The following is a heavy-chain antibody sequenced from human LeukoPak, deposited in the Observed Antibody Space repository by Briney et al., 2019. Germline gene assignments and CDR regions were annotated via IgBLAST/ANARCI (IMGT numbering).Heavy chain of an antibody. CDR3: TRDHCRGDNCPSFDY. J-gene: IGHJ4*02. CDR2: IGAYNGDT. CDR1: GYTFTSFG. D-gene: IGHD2-15*01. Sequence: GASVKVSCKPSGYTFTSFGISWVRQAPGQALEWMGWIGAYNGDTNYAQKFQGRVTMTTDTSTSTAYMDLRSLRSDDTAVYYCTRDHCRGDNCPSFDYWGQGTLVTVSS. V-gene: IGHV1-18*04.